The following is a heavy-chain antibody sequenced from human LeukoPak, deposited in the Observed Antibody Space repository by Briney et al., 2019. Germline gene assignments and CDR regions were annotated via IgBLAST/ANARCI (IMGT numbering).Heavy chain of an antibody. J-gene: IGHJ3*02. Sequence: GGSLRLSCAASGFTFSSYAMSWVRRAPGKGLEWVSGISWNSGSIGYADSVKGRFTISRDNAKNSLYLQMNSLRAEDTALYYCAKEAAYCGGDCYPDAFDIWGQGTMVTVSS. CDR1: GFTFSSYA. CDR2: ISWNSGSI. CDR3: AKEAAYCGGDCYPDAFDI. V-gene: IGHV3-9*01. D-gene: IGHD2-21*02.